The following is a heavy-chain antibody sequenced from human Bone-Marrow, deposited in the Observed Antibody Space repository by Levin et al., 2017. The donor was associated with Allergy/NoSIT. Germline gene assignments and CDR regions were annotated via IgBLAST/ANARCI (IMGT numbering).Heavy chain of an antibody. CDR2: IRGSGVGT. Sequence: GESLKISCAASGFXXSSYXXXXXXXXXXKGLEWVSGIRGSGVGTYYADSVKGRFTISRDNSKNTLYLQMKSLRAEDTAVYYCAKDISSSWSTGDLDYWGQGTQVTVSS. D-gene: IGHD6-6*01. V-gene: IGHV3-23*01. CDR3: AKDISSSWSTGDLDY. CDR1: GFXXSSYX. J-gene: IGHJ4*02.